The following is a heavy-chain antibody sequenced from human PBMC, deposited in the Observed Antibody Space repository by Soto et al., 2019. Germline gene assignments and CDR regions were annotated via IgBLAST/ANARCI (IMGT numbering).Heavy chain of an antibody. V-gene: IGHV3-23*01. CDR2: ISGSGGST. D-gene: IGHD6-19*01. CDR1: GVTFSSYA. Sequence: GGSMRISCAASGVTFSSYAMSWVRQAPGKGLEWVSAISGSGGSTYYADSVKGRFTISRDNSKNTLYLQMNSLRAEDTAVYYCAKDKISGAGIAVAGSTFDYWGQGTLVTVSS. CDR3: AKDKISGAGIAVAGSTFDY. J-gene: IGHJ4*02.